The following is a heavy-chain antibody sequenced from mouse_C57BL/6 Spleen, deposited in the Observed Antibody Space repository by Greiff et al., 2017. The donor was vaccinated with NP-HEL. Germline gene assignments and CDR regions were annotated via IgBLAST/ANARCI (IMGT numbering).Heavy chain of an antibody. V-gene: IGHV1-52*01. CDR1: GYTFTSYW. CDR2: IDTSDSET. D-gene: IGHD2-3*01. CDR3: ASFDGYWGFAY. J-gene: IGHJ3*01. Sequence: QVQLQQSGAELVRPGSSVKLSCKASGYTFTSYWMHWVKQRPIQGLEWIGNIDTSDSETHYNQKFKDKATLTVDKSSSTAYMQLSSLTSEDSAVYYCASFDGYWGFAYWGQGTLVTVSA.